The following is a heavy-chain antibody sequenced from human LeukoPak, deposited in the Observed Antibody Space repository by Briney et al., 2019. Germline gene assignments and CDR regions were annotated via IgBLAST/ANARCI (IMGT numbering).Heavy chain of an antibody. J-gene: IGHJ4*02. CDR1: GFTFSNYW. CDR2: INNFGSSI. Sequence: GGSLRLSCVASGFTFSNYWMHWVRQVPGKGLVWVSRINNFGSSISYADSVKGRFTISRDNPKNSLYLQMNSLRADDTAVYYCARDTDGSLDYWGQGILVTVAS. V-gene: IGHV3-74*01. D-gene: IGHD1-26*01. CDR3: ARDTDGSLDY.